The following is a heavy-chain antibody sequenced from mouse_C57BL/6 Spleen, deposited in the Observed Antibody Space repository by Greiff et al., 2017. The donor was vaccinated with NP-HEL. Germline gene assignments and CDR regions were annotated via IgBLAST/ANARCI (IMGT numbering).Heavy chain of an antibody. D-gene: IGHD2-4*01. Sequence: QVQLQQPGAELVRPGSSVKLSCKASGYTFTSYWMHWVKPRPIQGLEWIGNIYPSDSETHYNQKFKDKATLTVDKSSSTAYMQLSSLTSEDSAVYYCARERYDYGYWYFDVWGTGTTVTVSS. CDR3: ARERYDYGYWYFDV. CDR1: GYTFTSYW. CDR2: IYPSDSET. J-gene: IGHJ1*03. V-gene: IGHV1-52*01.